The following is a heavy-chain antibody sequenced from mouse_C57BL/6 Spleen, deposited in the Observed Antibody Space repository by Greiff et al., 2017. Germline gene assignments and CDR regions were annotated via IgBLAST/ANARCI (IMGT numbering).Heavy chain of an antibody. CDR3: ARYIGGYGGPFAY. D-gene: IGHD1-1*02. CDR2: IRNKANGYTT. J-gene: IGHJ3*01. Sequence: EVKLMESGGGLVQPGGSLSLSCAASGFTFSDYYMSWVRQPPGKALEWLGFIRNKANGYTTAYSASVKGRFTISRDNSQSILYLQMNALRAEDSATYYCARYIGGYGGPFAYWGQGTLVTVSA. V-gene: IGHV7-3*01. CDR1: GFTFSDYY.